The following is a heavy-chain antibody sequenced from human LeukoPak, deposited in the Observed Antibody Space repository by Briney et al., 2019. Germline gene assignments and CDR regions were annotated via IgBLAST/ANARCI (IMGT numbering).Heavy chain of an antibody. J-gene: IGHJ4*02. CDR1: GYSFTNYW. D-gene: IGHD3-10*01. Sequence: GESLKISCQASGYSFTNYWIGWVRQMPGKGLEWMGIIYPGDSTTIYSPSFEGQVTMSADKSISTAYLQWSSLKASDTAKYYCARSFSMVRVVTVSFDHWGQGTLVTVSS. CDR2: IYPGDSTT. V-gene: IGHV5-51*01. CDR3: ARSFSMVRVVTVSFDH.